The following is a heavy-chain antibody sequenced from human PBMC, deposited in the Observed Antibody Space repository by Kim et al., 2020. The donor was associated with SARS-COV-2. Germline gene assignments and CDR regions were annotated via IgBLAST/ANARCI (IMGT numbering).Heavy chain of an antibody. V-gene: IGHV4-61*09. CDR3: ARVRVTVLGVVIVPQYGLDV. D-gene: IGHD3-3*01. Sequence: SETLSLTCTVSGGSISGGTYYWSWIRQPAGKGLEWIGHVSISGDTNYNPSLKSRVTISVVTSKNQFSLKLTSVTAADTAVYYCARVRVTVLGVVIVPQYGLDVWGQGTTVTVSS. J-gene: IGHJ6*02. CDR1: GGSISGGTYY. CDR2: VSISGDT.